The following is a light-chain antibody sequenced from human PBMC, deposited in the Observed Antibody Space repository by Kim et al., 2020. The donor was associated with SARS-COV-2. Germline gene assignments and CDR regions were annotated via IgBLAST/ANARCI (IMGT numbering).Light chain of an antibody. V-gene: IGKV1-27*01. Sequence: AAVGGRGTITCRASQGISNYLAWYQQKPGKVHKLLIYAASALQSGVPSRFSGSGSRTDFTLTISSLQPEDVATYFCQKYNSAHWTFGQGTKVDIK. CDR3: QKYNSAHWT. J-gene: IGKJ1*01. CDR1: QGISNY. CDR2: AAS.